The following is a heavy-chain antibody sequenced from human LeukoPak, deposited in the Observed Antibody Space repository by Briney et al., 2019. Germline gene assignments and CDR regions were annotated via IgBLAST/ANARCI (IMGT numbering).Heavy chain of an antibody. CDR3: AKGATAGKKTPFDY. J-gene: IGHJ4*02. D-gene: IGHD6-13*01. CDR2: IRWNSGSI. Sequence: GGSLRLSFAASGFTFDDYAMHWIRQAPGKGLEWLSGIRWNSGSIGYADSVKSRFTISRDNAKPSLYPPMNSLRAEDTALYYCAKGATAGKKTPFDYWGQGTLVTVSS. CDR1: GFTFDDYA. V-gene: IGHV3-9*01.